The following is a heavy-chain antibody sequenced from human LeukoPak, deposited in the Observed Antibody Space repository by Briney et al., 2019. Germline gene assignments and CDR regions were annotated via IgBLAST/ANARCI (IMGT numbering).Heavy chain of an antibody. J-gene: IGHJ4*02. Sequence: ASVKVSCKASGYTFTDYYMHWVRQAPGQGLEWMGWINLNSGGTNFAQRFQGRVTMTRDTSICTAYMDLSRLISDDTAVYYCARDAGYCTGGSCWYFDHWGQGTLVTVSS. CDR3: ARDAGYCTGGSCWYFDH. CDR1: GYTFTDYY. CDR2: INLNSGGT. D-gene: IGHD2-15*01. V-gene: IGHV1-2*02.